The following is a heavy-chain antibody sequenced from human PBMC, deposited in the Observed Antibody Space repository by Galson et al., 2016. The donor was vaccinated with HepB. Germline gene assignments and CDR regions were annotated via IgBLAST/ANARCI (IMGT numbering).Heavy chain of an antibody. J-gene: IGHJ4*02. D-gene: IGHD3-3*01. CDR3: ARDREEWYFDY. Sequence: SLRLSCAASGFTFSIYGMHWVRQAPGKGLEWVAVIWYDGTSKYYLDSVKGRFTISRDSSKNILYLQMNSLRAEDTAVYYCARDREEWYFDYWGQGTLVTVSS. V-gene: IGHV3-33*01. CDR2: IWYDGTSK. CDR1: GFTFSIYG.